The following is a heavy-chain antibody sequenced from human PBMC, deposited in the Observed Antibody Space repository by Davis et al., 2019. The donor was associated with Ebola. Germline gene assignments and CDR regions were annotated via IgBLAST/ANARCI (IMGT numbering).Heavy chain of an antibody. D-gene: IGHD3-22*01. CDR3: TTDAPYYYDSSGYYWVYYGMDV. J-gene: IGHJ6*02. CDR2: IWYDGSNK. Sequence: GGSLRLSCAASGFTFSRYDMHWVRQAPGKGLEWVAVIWYDGSNKYYADSVKGRFTISRDNSKNTLYLQMNSLRAEDTAVYYCTTDAPYYYDSSGYYWVYYGMDVWGQGTTVTVSS. V-gene: IGHV3-33*01. CDR1: GFTFSRYD.